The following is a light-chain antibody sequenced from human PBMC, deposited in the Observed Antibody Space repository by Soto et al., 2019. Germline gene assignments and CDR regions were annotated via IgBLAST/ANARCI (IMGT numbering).Light chain of an antibody. CDR3: LQGTHWPPYT. V-gene: IGKV2-30*01. CDR2: EVS. Sequence: DVVMTQSPLSLTVTLGQPASISCRSSESLEYSPGNTFLTWFQQRPGQSPRRLIYEVSNRDSGVPDRFSGSGSDTEFTLKISSVEPEDVGVYYCLQGTHWPPYTFGQGTKLEIK. CDR1: ESLEYSPGNTF. J-gene: IGKJ2*01.